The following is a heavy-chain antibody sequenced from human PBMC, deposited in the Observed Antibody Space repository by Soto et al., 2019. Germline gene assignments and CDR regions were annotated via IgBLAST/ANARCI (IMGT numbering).Heavy chain of an antibody. CDR2: IIPIFGTA. J-gene: IGHJ4*02. Sequence: EASVKVSCKASGGTFSSYAISWVRQAPGQGLEWMGGIIPIFGTANYAQKFQGRVTITADKSTSTAYMELSSLRSEDTAVYYCATSPYYDSSGYLDYWGQGTLVTVSS. CDR3: ATSPYYDSSGYLDY. V-gene: IGHV1-69*06. D-gene: IGHD3-22*01. CDR1: GGTFSSYA.